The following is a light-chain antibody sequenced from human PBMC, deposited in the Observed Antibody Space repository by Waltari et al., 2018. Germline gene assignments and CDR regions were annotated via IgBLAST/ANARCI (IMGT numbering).Light chain of an antibody. CDR2: GAS. CDR1: LNIPSN. V-gene: IGKV3-11*01. Sequence: EIVLTQSPVTLSLSPGETATLPCRASLNIPSNLAWYQHKPGQAPRLLIYGASIRAPGIPGRFSGSGSGTDFTLTISSLEPDDFAVYYCQQRYNWRTFGGGTKVEIK. CDR3: QQRYNWRT. J-gene: IGKJ4*01.